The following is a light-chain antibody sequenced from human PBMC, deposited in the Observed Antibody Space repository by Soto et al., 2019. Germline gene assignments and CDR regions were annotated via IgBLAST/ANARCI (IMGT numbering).Light chain of an antibody. CDR3: QQYNDWPLT. V-gene: IGKV3D-15*01. CDR2: GAS. J-gene: IGKJ1*01. CDR1: QSVSSN. Sequence: EIVMTQSPATLSVSPGEGATLSCRASQSVSSNLAWYQQKPGQAPRLLIYGASTRATGIPARFSGSGSGTDFTLTISSLQSEDFALYYCQQYNDWPLTFGQGTKVDIK.